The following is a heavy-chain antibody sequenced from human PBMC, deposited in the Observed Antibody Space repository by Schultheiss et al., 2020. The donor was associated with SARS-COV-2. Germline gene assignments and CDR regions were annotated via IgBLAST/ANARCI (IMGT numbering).Heavy chain of an antibody. CDR3: ARDPLGDGHDWQFDP. CDR2: INPSSGDT. CDR1: GNRFTDYW. Sequence: ASVKVSCKASGNRFTDYWINWVRQAPGQGLAWMGRINPSSGDTNYAQKFQDRVTMATDTSINTAYIEVISLMSDDTAVYYCARDPLGDGHDWQFDPWGQGTLVTVSS. J-gene: IGHJ5*02. D-gene: IGHD5-12*01. V-gene: IGHV1-2*06.